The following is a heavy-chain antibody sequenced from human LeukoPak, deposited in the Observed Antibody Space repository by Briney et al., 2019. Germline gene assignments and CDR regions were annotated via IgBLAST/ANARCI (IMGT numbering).Heavy chain of an antibody. CDR1: GDSINSYY. D-gene: IGHD2-15*01. CDR3: ARESPACGGGSCYDY. Sequence: PSETLSLTCTVSGDSINSYYWSWIRQPPGKGLEWIGFIYYSGTTNYNPSLKSRVTISVDTSNNQFSLKLSSVTAADTAVYYCARESPACGGGSCYDYWGQGTLVTVSS. CDR2: IYYSGTT. J-gene: IGHJ4*02. V-gene: IGHV4-59*01.